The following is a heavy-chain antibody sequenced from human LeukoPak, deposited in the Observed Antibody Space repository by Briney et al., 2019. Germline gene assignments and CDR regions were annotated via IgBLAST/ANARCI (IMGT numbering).Heavy chain of an antibody. J-gene: IGHJ4*02. D-gene: IGHD3-3*01. V-gene: IGHV4-39*07. CDR1: GGSISSSSYY. CDR2: IYYSGST. Sequence: SSETLSLTCTVSGGSISSSSYYWGWIRQPPGKGLEWIGSIYYSGSTYYNPSLKSRVTISVDTSKNQFSLKLSSVTAADTAVYYCARAREGVGIDYWGQGTLVTVSS. CDR3: ARAREGVGIDY.